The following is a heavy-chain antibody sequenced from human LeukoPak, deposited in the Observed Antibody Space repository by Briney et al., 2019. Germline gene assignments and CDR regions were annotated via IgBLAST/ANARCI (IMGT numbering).Heavy chain of an antibody. CDR2: INHSGST. CDR3: ARGLRPHLRLDL. Sequence: SETLSLTCAVYGGSFSSYSWSWIRQPPGKGLEWIGEINHSGSTNYNPSLKSRVTISVDTSKNQFSLKLSSVTAADTAVYYCARGLRPHLRLDLWGRGTLVTVSS. V-gene: IGHV4-34*01. CDR1: GGSFSSYS. J-gene: IGHJ2*01.